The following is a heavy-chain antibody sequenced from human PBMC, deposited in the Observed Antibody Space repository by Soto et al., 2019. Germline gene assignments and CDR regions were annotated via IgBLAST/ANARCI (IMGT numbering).Heavy chain of an antibody. CDR1: GFTFSSYA. D-gene: IGHD2-15*01. CDR3: AKDLNSRPGYYAFDI. V-gene: IGHV3-23*01. J-gene: IGHJ3*02. CDR2: ISGSGGST. Sequence: GGSLRLSCAASGFTFSSYAMSWVRQAPGKGLEWVSAISGSGGSTYYAASVKGRFTISRDNSKNTLYLQMNSLRAEDTAVYYCAKDLNSRPGYYAFDIWGQGTMVTVSS.